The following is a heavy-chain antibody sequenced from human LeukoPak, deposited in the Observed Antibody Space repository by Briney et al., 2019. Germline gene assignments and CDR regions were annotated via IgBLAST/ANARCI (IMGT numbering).Heavy chain of an antibody. J-gene: IGHJ4*02. CDR1: GDSISSTNW. V-gene: IGHV4-4*02. D-gene: IGHD2-8*01. CDR2: IYETGST. Sequence: PSGTLSLTCTISGDSISSTNWWSWIRQPPGKGLEWIGQIYETGSTNYNSSLKSRVTISLDKSKNQFSLKLSSVTAADTAVYYCARRNRGSSTSWTLDYWSQGILVTVSS. CDR3: ARRNRGSSTSWTLDY.